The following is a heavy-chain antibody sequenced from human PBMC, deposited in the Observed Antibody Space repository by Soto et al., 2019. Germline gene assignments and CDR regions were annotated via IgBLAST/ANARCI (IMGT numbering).Heavy chain of an antibody. J-gene: IGHJ4*02. CDR1: GFSLSTSGVG. CDR2: IYWDDDK. Sequence: QITLKESGPTLVKPTQTLTLTCTFSGFSLSTSGVGVGWIRQPPGKALEWLALIYWDDDKRYSPSLKSRLTIXXDXSXXQVVLTMTNMDPVDTATYYCAHRAYSGSYYFYFDYWGQGTLVTVSS. CDR3: AHRAYSGSYYFYFDY. D-gene: IGHD1-26*01. V-gene: IGHV2-5*02.